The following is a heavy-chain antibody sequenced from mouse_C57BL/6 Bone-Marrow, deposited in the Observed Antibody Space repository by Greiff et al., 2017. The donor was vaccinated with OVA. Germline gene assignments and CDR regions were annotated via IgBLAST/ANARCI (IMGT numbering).Heavy chain of an antibody. Sequence: QVQLKESGAELVRPGASVKLSCKASGYTFTDYYISWVKQRPGQGLEWIARIYPGSGNIYYNEKFTGKATLTAEKSSSTAYMQLSSLTSDDSAVYFCARSERLRDYFDNWGQGTTLTVSS. J-gene: IGHJ2*01. D-gene: IGHD2-2*01. CDR1: GYTFTDYY. CDR2: IYPGSGNI. V-gene: IGHV1-76*01. CDR3: ARSERLRDYFDN.